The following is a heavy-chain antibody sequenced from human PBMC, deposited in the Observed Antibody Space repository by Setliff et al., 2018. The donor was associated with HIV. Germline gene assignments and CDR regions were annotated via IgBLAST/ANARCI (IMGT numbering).Heavy chain of an antibody. J-gene: IGHJ5*02. V-gene: IGHV4-4*07. D-gene: IGHD6-13*01. CDR1: GGSITSYY. CDR2: IYISGST. Sequence: SETLSLTCTVSGGSITSYYWSWIRQPAGKGLEWFGRIYISGSTNYNPSFESRVTMSIDTSKNQFSLKLSSVTAADTAVYYCARSSSSWSGWFDPWGQGTLVTVSS. CDR3: ARSSSSWSGWFDP.